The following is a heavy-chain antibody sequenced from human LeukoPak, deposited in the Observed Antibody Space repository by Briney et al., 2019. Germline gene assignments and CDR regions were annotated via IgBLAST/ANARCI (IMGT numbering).Heavy chain of an antibody. CDR2: ISSSSSYI. CDR3: ARDRSSTIEDYLDY. Sequence: PGGSLRLSCAASGFTFSSYSMNWVRQAPGKGLEWVSSISSSSSYIYYADSVKGRFTISRDNAKNSLYLQMNSLRAEDTAVYYCARDRSSTIEDYLDYWGQGTLVTVSS. J-gene: IGHJ4*02. CDR1: GFTFSSYS. V-gene: IGHV3-21*01. D-gene: IGHD6-13*01.